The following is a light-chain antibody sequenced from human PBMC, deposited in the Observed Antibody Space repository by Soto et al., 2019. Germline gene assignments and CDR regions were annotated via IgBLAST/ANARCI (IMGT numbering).Light chain of an antibody. CDR3: QHDGNSPSIT. V-gene: IGKV3-20*01. Sequence: ETVLTQSPGTLSLSQGERVTLSCRASPSDSSSSLAWYQQKPGQAPRLLIFGASSRASGIPDRFSGSGSGTDFSLTISRPEPADFAVYYCQHDGNSPSITFGQGTRLEIK. CDR2: GAS. J-gene: IGKJ5*01. CDR1: PSDSSSS.